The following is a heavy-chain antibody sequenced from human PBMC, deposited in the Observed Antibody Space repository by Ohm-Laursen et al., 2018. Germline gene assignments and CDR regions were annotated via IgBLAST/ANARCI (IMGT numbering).Heavy chain of an antibody. CDR1: GGSISSDSYY. CDR3: ARDSSGYPGLFDY. D-gene: IGHD3-22*01. J-gene: IGHJ4*02. CDR2: IYYSGHT. V-gene: IGHV4-39*07. Sequence: TLSLTCTVSGGSISSDSYYWGWIRQPPGKGLEWIGSIYYSGHTYYNPSLKSRVTISVDTSKNQFSLKLSSVTAADTAVYYCARDSSGYPGLFDYWGQGTLVTVSS.